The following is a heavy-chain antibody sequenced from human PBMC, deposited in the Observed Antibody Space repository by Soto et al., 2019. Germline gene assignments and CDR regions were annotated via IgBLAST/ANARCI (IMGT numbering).Heavy chain of an antibody. CDR2: INSDGSST. CDR3: ARVDIAVEYDAFDI. CDR1: GFTFSTYW. Sequence: EVQLVESGGGLVQPGGSLRLSCAASGFTFSTYWMHWVRQAPGKGLVWVSRINSDGSSTNYADSVKGRFTISRDNAKNTLYLQMNSLRAEDTAVYYCARVDIAVEYDAFDIWGQGTIVTVSS. J-gene: IGHJ3*02. V-gene: IGHV3-74*01. D-gene: IGHD6-19*01.